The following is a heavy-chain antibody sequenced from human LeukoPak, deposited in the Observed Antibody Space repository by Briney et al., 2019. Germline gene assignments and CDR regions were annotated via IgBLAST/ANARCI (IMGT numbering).Heavy chain of an antibody. CDR3: AKAGPYYYYYGMDV. CDR2: ISGSGGST. Sequence: PGGSLRLSCAASGFTFSSYAMGWVRQAPGKGLEWVSAISGSGGSTYYADSVKGRFTISRDNSKNTLYLQMNSLRAEDTAVYYCAKAGPYYYYYGMDVWGQGTTVTVSS. CDR1: GFTFSSYA. V-gene: IGHV3-23*01. J-gene: IGHJ6*02.